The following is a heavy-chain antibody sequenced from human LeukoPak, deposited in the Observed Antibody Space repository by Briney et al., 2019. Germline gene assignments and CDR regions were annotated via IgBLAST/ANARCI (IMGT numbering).Heavy chain of an antibody. J-gene: IGHJ6*03. CDR2: INTNTGNP. Sequence: ASVKVSCKASGYTFTGYYMHWVRQAPGQGLEWMGWINTNTGNPTYAQGFTGRFVFSLDTSVSTAYLQISSLKAEDTAVYYCARQVTTWVYYYYYMDVWGKGTTVTISS. D-gene: IGHD4-11*01. CDR1: GYTFTGYY. V-gene: IGHV7-4-1*02. CDR3: ARQVTTWVYYYYYMDV.